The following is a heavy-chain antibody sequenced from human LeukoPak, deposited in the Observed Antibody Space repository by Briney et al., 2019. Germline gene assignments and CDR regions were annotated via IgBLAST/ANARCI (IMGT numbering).Heavy chain of an antibody. CDR3: ARVTGVGYYYYMDV. J-gene: IGHJ6*03. CDR1: GGSISSYY. D-gene: IGHD2-8*02. Sequence: SETLSLTCTVSGGSISSYYWSWIRQPPGKGLEWIGSIHHTGSTYYNPSLKSRVTISVDTSKNQFSLKLSSVTAADTAVYYCARVTGVGYYYYMDVWGKGTTVTVSS. CDR2: IHHTGST. V-gene: IGHV4-38-2*02.